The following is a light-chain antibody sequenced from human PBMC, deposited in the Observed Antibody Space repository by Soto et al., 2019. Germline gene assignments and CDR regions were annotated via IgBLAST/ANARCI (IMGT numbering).Light chain of an antibody. V-gene: IGKV1-39*01. CDR3: QQSHSTPRT. J-gene: IGKJ4*01. CDR2: AAS. Sequence: DIQMTQSPSSLSASVGDRVTITCRPSQSISTYLNWYQQKPGKAPNLLISAASNLQSGVPSRFNGSGSGTDFTLTISGLRPEDFATYYCQQSHSTPRTFGGGTKVEIK. CDR1: QSISTY.